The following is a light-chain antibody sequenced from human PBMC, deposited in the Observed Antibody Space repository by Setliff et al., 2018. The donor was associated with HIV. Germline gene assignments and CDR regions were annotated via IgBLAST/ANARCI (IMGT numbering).Light chain of an antibody. Sequence: QSALTQPPSASGTPGQRVTTSCSGSSSNVGSNTVNWYQQFPGTAPKLLIYSNNQRPSGVPDRFSGSKSGTSASLAISGLQSEDEADYNCAAWDDSLNAYVFGSGTKVTV. CDR3: AAWDDSLNAYV. CDR2: SNN. CDR1: SSNVGSNT. J-gene: IGLJ1*01. V-gene: IGLV1-44*01.